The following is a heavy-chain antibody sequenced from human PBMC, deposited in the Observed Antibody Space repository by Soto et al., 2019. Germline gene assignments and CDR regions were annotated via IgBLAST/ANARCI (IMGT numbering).Heavy chain of an antibody. D-gene: IGHD2-8*01. CDR3: ARDRPLIKILTRGVDNYYGIDV. J-gene: IGHJ6*02. Sequence: SVKVSCKASGGTFSGYAISWVRQAPGQGLEWMGGIIPIFGTANYAQKFQGRVTITADESTSTAYMELSSLRSEDTAVYYCARDRPLIKILTRGVDNYYGIDVWGQGPTVTVSS. V-gene: IGHV1-69*13. CDR2: IIPIFGTA. CDR1: GGTFSGYA.